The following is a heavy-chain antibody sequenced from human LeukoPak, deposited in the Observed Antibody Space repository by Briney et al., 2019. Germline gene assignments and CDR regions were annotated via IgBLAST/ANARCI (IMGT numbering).Heavy chain of an antibody. V-gene: IGHV3-7*01. J-gene: IGHJ5*02. CDR3: ARDSPWFDP. CDR1: GFTFISSW. CDR2: INQDGSEK. Sequence: GGSLRLSCAASGFTFISSWMSWVRQAPGKGLEWVANINQDGSEKYYVDSVKGRFTISRDNAKNSLYLQMNSLRAEDTAVYYCARDSPWFDPWGQGTLVTVSS.